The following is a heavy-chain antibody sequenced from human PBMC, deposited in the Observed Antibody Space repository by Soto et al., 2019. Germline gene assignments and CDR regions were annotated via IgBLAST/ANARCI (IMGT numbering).Heavy chain of an antibody. D-gene: IGHD3-22*01. CDR1: GGSISSGDYY. Sequence: QVQLQESGPGLVKPSQTLSLTCTVSGGSISSGDYYWSWIRQPPGKGLEWIGYIYYSGSTYYNPSLKRRVTISVDTSKNQFSLKLSSVTAADTAVYYCARDTYYYDSSGDGWFDPWGQGTLVTVSS. CDR2: IYYSGST. CDR3: ARDTYYYDSSGDGWFDP. J-gene: IGHJ5*02. V-gene: IGHV4-30-4*01.